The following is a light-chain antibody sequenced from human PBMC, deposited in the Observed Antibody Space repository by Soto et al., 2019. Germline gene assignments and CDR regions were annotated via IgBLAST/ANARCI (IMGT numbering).Light chain of an antibody. Sequence: DIQMTQSPSSLSASVGDIVTITCRASQSISNYLNWYQQKPGKAPKLLIYAASTLQSGVPSRFSGSGSGTDFTLTISSLQPEDFATYYCQQSYSTPPITFGQGTRWRL. CDR1: QSISNY. V-gene: IGKV1-39*01. CDR3: QQSYSTPPIT. CDR2: AAS. J-gene: IGKJ5*01.